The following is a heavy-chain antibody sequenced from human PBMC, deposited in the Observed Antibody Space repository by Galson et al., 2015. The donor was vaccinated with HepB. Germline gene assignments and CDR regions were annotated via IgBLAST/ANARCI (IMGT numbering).Heavy chain of an antibody. Sequence: SVKVSCKVSGYTLTELSMHWVRQAPGKGLEWMGGFDPEDGETIYAQKFQGRVTMTEDTSTDTAYMELSSLRSEDTAVYYCATGGRGSSSWYPRYFDYWGQGTLVTVSS. V-gene: IGHV1-24*01. D-gene: IGHD6-13*01. J-gene: IGHJ4*02. CDR1: GYTLTELS. CDR3: ATGGRGSSSWYPRYFDY. CDR2: FDPEDGET.